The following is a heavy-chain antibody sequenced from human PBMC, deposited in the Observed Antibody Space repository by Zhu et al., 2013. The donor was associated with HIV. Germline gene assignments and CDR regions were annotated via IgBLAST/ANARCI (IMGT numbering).Heavy chain of an antibody. J-gene: IGHJ4*02. V-gene: IGHV1-58*01. CDR2: IVVGSGNT. CDR3: AAGAWGYCSGGSCPTTLSY. CDR1: GFTFTSSA. Sequence: QLVRSGPEVKKPGTSVKVSCKASGFTFTSSAVQWVRQARGQRLEWIGWIVVGSGNTNYAQKFQERVTITRDMSTSTAYMELSSLRSEDTAVYYCAAGAWGYCSGGSCPTTLSYWGQGTLVTVSS. D-gene: IGHD2-15*01.